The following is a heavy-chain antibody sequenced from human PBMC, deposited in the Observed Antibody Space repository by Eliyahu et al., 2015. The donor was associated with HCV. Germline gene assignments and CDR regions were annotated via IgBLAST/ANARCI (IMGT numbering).Heavy chain of an antibody. CDR1: GXSXSXGGYY. J-gene: IGHJ4*02. CDR3: ARAGDTAPFFDY. CDR2: IYYSGST. Sequence: QVQLQESGPGLVKPSQTLSLTCTXSGXSXSXGGYYWSWIRQHPGKGLEWIGYIYYSGSTYYNPSLKSRVTISVDTSKNQFSLKLSSVTAADTAVYYCARAGDTAPFFDYWGQGTLVTVSS. V-gene: IGHV4-31*03. D-gene: IGHD5-18*01.